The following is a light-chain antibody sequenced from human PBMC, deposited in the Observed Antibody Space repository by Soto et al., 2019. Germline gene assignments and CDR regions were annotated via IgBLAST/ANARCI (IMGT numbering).Light chain of an antibody. Sequence: QSALTQPASVSGSPGQSITISCTGTSSDVGGYNYVSWYQQHPGKAPKLMIYEVSNRPSGVSNRFSGSTSGNTASLTISGLQALDAAAYYHSPYTTISTLEVFGGGTKLTVL. J-gene: IGLJ3*02. CDR1: SSDVGGYNY. CDR3: SPYTTISTLEV. CDR2: EVS. V-gene: IGLV2-14*01.